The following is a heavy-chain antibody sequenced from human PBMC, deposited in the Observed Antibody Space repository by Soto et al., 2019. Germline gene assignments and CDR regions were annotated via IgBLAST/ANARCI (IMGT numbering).Heavy chain of an antibody. D-gene: IGHD5-18*01. V-gene: IGHV1-69*13. J-gene: IGHJ3*02. CDR2: IIPIFGTA. CDR3: ARIRSGYSYVDAFDI. CDR1: GGTFSSYA. Sequence: ASVKVSCKASGGTFSSYAISWVRQAPGQGLEWMGGIIPIFGTANYAQKFQGRVTITADESTSTAYMELSSLRSEDTAVYYCARIRSGYSYVDAFDIWGQGTMVTVSS.